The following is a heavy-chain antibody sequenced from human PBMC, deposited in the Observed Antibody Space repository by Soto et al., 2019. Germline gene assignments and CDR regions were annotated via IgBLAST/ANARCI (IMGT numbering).Heavy chain of an antibody. CDR1: GGSFSGYY. Sequence: KTSETLSLTCAVYGGSFSGYYWSWIRQPPGKGLEWIGEINHSGSTNYNPSLKSRVTISVDTSKNQFSLKLSSVTAADTAVYYCARWDSGYSSSWFYYYYGMDVWGQGTTVTVSS. V-gene: IGHV4-34*01. CDR2: INHSGST. CDR3: ARWDSGYSSSWFYYYYGMDV. J-gene: IGHJ6*02. D-gene: IGHD6-13*01.